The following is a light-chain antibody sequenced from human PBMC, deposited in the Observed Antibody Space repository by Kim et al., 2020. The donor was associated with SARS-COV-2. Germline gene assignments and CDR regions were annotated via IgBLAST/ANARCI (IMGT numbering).Light chain of an antibody. CDR1: SSRIGNNL. CDR3: GTWDSSLSAVV. CDR2: DNN. Sequence: GQEVTSSCAGRSSRIGNNLVSWYQQLPRTAPKLLIYDNNKRPSGIPARFSGSKSGPAATLGITGLQTGDEADYYCGTWDSSLSAVVFGGGTQLTVL. V-gene: IGLV1-51*01. J-gene: IGLJ2*01.